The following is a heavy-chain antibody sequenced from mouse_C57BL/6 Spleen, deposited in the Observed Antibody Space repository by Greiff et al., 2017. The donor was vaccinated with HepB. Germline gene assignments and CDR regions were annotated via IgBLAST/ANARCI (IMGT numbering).Heavy chain of an antibody. CDR3: TMIKDYAMDY. CDR1: GYSITSGYY. D-gene: IGHD2-4*01. V-gene: IGHV3-6*01. CDR2: ISYDGSN. J-gene: IGHJ4*01. Sequence: EVKLQESGPGLVKPSQSLSLTCSVTGYSITSGYYWNWIRQFPGNKLEWMGYISYDGSNNYNPSLKNRISITRDKSKNQFFLKLKSVTTEDTATYYCTMIKDYAMDYWGQGTSVTVSS.